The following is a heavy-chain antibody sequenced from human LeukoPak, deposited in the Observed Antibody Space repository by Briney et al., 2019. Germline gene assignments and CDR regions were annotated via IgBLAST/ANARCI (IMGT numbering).Heavy chain of an antibody. CDR3: ARVEGRFYGSGSYRGFDY. J-gene: IGHJ4*02. CDR1: GFTFRNYG. D-gene: IGHD3-10*01. Sequence: GGSLRLSCEASGFTFRNYGMYWVRQAPGKGLEWVAVIWYDGSSENYADSVKGRFTISRDNSKNTLYLQMNSPRVEDTAVYYCARVEGRFYGSGSYRGFDYWGQGTLVTVSS. CDR2: IWYDGSSE. V-gene: IGHV3-33*01.